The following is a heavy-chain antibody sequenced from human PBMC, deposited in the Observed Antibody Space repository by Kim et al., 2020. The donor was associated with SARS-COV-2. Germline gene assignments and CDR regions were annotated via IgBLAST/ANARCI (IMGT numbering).Heavy chain of an antibody. CDR2: INHSGST. J-gene: IGHJ4*02. CDR1: GGSFSGYY. V-gene: IGHV4-34*01. Sequence: SETLSLTCAVYGGSFSGYYWSWIRQPPGRGLEWIGEINHSGSTNYNPSLKSRVTISVDTSKNQFSLKLSSVTAADTAVYYCARGSSGWYHILFYWGQGTLVTVSS. D-gene: IGHD6-19*01. CDR3: ARGSSGWYHILFY.